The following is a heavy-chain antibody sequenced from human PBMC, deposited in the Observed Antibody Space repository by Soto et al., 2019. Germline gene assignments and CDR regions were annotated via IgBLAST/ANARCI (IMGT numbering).Heavy chain of an antibody. D-gene: IGHD6-13*01. CDR3: ARGASSSWTSLDY. J-gene: IGHJ4*02. CDR1: GYSFTNYA. V-gene: IGHV1-3*01. CDR2: IDAGTGNT. Sequence: GASVKVSCKASGYSFTNYAIYWVRQAPGQRLEWMGRIDAGTGNTKYSQQFQGRVTIIRDTSASTAYMELSSLTSEDTAVYYCARGASSSWTSLDYWGQGXPVTVSS.